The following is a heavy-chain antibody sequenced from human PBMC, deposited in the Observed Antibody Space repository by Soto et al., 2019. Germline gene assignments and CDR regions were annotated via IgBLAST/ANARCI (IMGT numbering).Heavy chain of an antibody. CDR1: GFTFSNYG. V-gene: IGHV3-33*01. Sequence: GGSLRLSCAASGFTFSNYGMHWVRQAPGKGLEWVSVIWYDGSSKYYADSVKGRFTISRDNSKNTLYLQMNSLRAEDTAVYYCARDLYYYDSSGYYSSSENDYWGQGTLVTVSS. CDR3: ARDLYYYDSSGYYSSSENDY. D-gene: IGHD3-22*01. CDR2: IWYDGSSK. J-gene: IGHJ4*02.